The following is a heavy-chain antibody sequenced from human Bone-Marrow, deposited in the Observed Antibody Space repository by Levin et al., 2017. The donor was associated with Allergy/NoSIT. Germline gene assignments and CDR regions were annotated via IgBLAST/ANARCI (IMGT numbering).Heavy chain of an antibody. D-gene: IGHD3-22*01. CDR3: ARDFLDYDSSGYAREHYYYYYGMDV. CDR1: GFTFSSYE. J-gene: IGHJ6*02. V-gene: IGHV3-48*03. Sequence: PGGSLRLSCAASGFTFSSYEMNWVRQAPGKGLEWVSYISSSGSTIYYADSVKGRFTISRDNAKNSLYLQMNSLRAEDTAVYYCARDFLDYDSSGYAREHYYYYYGMDVWGQGTTVTVSS. CDR2: ISSSGSTI.